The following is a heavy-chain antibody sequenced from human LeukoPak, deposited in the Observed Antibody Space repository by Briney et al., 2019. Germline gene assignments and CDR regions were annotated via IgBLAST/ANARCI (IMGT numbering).Heavy chain of an antibody. J-gene: IGHJ5*02. Sequence: GGSLRLSCAASGFTFSSYSMNWVRQAPGKGLEWVSYISSSSSTIYYADSVKGRFTISRDNAKDSLYLQMNSPRDEDTAVYYCAGKFDPWGQGTLVTVSS. V-gene: IGHV3-48*02. CDR3: AGKFDP. D-gene: IGHD4-23*01. CDR1: GFTFSSYS. CDR2: ISSSSSTI.